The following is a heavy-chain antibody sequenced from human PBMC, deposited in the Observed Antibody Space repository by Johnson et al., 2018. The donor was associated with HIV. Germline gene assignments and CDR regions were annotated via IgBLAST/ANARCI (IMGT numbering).Heavy chain of an antibody. CDR1: GFTFDDYG. CDR3: ARDRALGWELLGAFDI. Sequence: VQLVESGGGVVRPGGSLRLSCAASGFTFDDYGMSWVRQAPGKGLEWVSGITWHGGDKDYAESLKGRFTISRDNAKNSLYLQMDSLRAEDTALYYCARDRALGWELLGAFDIWGQGTLVTVCS. J-gene: IGHJ3*02. V-gene: IGHV3-20*04. D-gene: IGHD1-26*01. CDR2: ITWHGGDK.